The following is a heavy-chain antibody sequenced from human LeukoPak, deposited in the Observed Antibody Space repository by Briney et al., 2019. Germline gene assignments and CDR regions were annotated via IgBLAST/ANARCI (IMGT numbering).Heavy chain of an antibody. Sequence: GGSLRLSCAASGFTFDDYAMHWVRQAPGKGLEWVSGISWNSGSIGYADSVKGRFTISRDNAKNSLYLQMNSLRAEDTALYYCAKAEGLWFGEFISPLFDYWGQGTLVTVSS. J-gene: IGHJ4*02. CDR2: ISWNSGSI. D-gene: IGHD3-10*01. CDR3: AKAEGLWFGEFISPLFDY. CDR1: GFTFDDYA. V-gene: IGHV3-9*01.